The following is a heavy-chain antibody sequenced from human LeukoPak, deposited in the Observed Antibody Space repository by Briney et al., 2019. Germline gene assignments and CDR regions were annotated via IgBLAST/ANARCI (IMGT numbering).Heavy chain of an antibody. CDR3: ARDRGSYAWDY. CDR2: IYSGGST. V-gene: IGHV3-66*02. D-gene: IGHD5-12*01. J-gene: IGHJ4*02. CDR1: GFTVSSNY. Sequence: GGSLRLSCAASGFTVSSNYMNWVRQAPGKGLEWVSVIYSGGSTYYAASVKGRFTISRDNSKNTLYLQMNSLRPEDTAVYYCARDRGSYAWDYWGQGTLVTVSS.